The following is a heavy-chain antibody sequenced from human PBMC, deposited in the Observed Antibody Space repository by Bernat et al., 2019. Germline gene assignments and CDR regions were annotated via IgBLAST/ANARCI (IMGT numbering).Heavy chain of an antibody. CDR3: AKCQAERWLQLPTGA. J-gene: IGHJ4*02. V-gene: IGHV3-7*01. CDR2: IKGDGSEN. Sequence: EVQLVESGGGLVQPGGSLRLSCAASGFTFGSYWMGWVHQAPGKGLEWVANIKGDGSENYYVDSVRGRFTISRDNAKNSLYLQMNSLRAEDTAVYYCAKCQAERWLQLPTGAWGQGTLVTVSS. D-gene: IGHD5-24*01. CDR1: GFTFGSYW.